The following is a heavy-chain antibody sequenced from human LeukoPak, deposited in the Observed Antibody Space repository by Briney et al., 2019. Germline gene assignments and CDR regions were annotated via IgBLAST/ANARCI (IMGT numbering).Heavy chain of an antibody. CDR1: GFTFSSYE. V-gene: IGHV3-48*03. Sequence: GGSLRLSCAASGFTFSSYEMNWVRQAPGKGLEWVSYISSSGSTIYYADSVKGRFTISRDNAKNSLYLQMNSLRAGDTAVYYCARESGNYYGSGDFDYWGQGTLVTVSS. D-gene: IGHD3-10*01. CDR3: ARESGNYYGSGDFDY. CDR2: ISSSGSTI. J-gene: IGHJ4*02.